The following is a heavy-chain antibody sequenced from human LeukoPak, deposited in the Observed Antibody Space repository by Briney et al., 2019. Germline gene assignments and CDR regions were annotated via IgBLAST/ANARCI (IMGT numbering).Heavy chain of an antibody. J-gene: IGHJ4*02. CDR1: GFTFSSYA. CDR3: AKMGGYDWVFHFDY. V-gene: IGHV3-23*01. D-gene: IGHD5-12*01. Sequence: PGGSLRLSCAASGFTFSSYAMSWVRQAPGKGLEWVSAMSGSGGSTYYADSVKGRFTISRDNSKNTLYLQMNSLRAEDTAVYYCAKMGGYDWVFHFDYWGQGTLVTVSS. CDR2: MSGSGGST.